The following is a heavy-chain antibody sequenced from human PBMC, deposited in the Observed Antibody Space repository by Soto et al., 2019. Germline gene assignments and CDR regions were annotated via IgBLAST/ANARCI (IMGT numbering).Heavy chain of an antibody. D-gene: IGHD3-22*01. CDR3: GRITLKTSVDTFDF. V-gene: IGHV3-30-3*01. CDR1: GFTFSTYA. Sequence: PGGSLRLSCAASGFTFSTYALHWVRQAPGKGLEWVATVTSDGSNKYHADSVEGRSTISRDDSKNTLYLQLNSLRAEDTAVYYCGRITLKTSVDTFDFWGQGTMVTVSS. J-gene: IGHJ3*01. CDR2: VTSDGSNK.